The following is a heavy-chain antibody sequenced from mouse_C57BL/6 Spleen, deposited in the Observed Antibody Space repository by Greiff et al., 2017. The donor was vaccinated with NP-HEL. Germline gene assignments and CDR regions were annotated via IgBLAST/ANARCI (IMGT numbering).Heavy chain of an antibody. CDR3: ARRLGGDYAMDY. Sequence: QVQLQQPGTELVKPGASVKLSCKASGYTFTSYWMHWVKQRPGQGLEWIGNINPSNGGTNYNEKFKSKATLTVDKSSSTAYMQRSSLTTEDSAVYYCARRLGGDYAMDYWGQGTSVTVSS. J-gene: IGHJ4*01. CDR1: GYTFTSYW. D-gene: IGHD3-2*02. CDR2: INPSNGGT. V-gene: IGHV1-53*01.